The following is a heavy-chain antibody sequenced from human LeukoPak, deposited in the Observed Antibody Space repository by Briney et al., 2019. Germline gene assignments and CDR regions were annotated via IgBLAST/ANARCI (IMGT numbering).Heavy chain of an antibody. V-gene: IGHV3-23*01. CDR3: AKDMGYCSSATCYGLDY. CDR1: GFTFSSYA. Sequence: PGGSLRLSCAASGFTFSSYAVSWVRQAPGKGLEWVSTVSGGGGTTYYADSVKGRFTIPRDNSKNTLFLQMNSLRAEDTAIYYCAKDMGYCSSATCYGLDYWGQGTLVTVSS. CDR2: VSGGGGTT. D-gene: IGHD2-2*01. J-gene: IGHJ4*02.